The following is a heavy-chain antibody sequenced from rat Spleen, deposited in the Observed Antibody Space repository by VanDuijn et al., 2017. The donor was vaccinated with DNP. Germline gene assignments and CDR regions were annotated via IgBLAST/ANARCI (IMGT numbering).Heavy chain of an antibody. J-gene: IGHJ2*01. CDR2: ISTSGSRT. V-gene: IGHV5-27*01. D-gene: IGHD1-9*01. CDR3: ATRTTGIFDY. CDR1: GFTFSKYG. Sequence: EVHLVESGGGLVQPGKSLKLSCVASGFTFSKYGMAWVRQAPTKGLEWVATISTSGSRTYYPDSVKGRFTISRDNAKSSLYLQMNSLKSEDTATYYCATRTTGIFDYWGQGVMVTVSS.